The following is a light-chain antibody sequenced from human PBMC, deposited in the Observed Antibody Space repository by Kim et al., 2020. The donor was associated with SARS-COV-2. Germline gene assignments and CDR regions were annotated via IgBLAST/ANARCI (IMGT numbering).Light chain of an antibody. Sequence: DIQMTQSPASLSASVGDRVTITCRASQSISTYLNCFQQQPGKAPKLLIYAASGLQSGVPSTFSGSGSASEFTLTISSLQPEDFAISFCQQSYNTPLTFVGGTKVEI. CDR1: QSISTY. CDR2: AAS. J-gene: IGKJ4*01. V-gene: IGKV1-39*01. CDR3: QQSYNTPLT.